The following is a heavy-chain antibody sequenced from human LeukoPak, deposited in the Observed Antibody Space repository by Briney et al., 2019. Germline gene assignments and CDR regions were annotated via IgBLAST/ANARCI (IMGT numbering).Heavy chain of an antibody. Sequence: NSSETLSLACTVSGGSICSYYWSWIRQPPGKGLEWIGYIYYSGSTNYNPSLKSRVTISVDTSKNHFSLKLSSVTAADTAVYYCARLARAIVVVQAAADYWGQGTLVTVSS. D-gene: IGHD2-2*01. CDR1: GGSICSYY. CDR3: ARLARAIVVVQAAADY. V-gene: IGHV4-59*01. CDR2: IYYSGST. J-gene: IGHJ4*02.